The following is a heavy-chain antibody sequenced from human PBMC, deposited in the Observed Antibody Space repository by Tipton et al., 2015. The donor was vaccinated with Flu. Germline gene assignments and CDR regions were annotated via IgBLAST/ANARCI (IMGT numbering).Heavy chain of an antibody. J-gene: IGHJ4*02. CDR1: GGPISSGNYY. CDR3: ARGDCSSTSCLDY. Sequence: TLSLTCTVSGGPISSGNYYWSWIRQPPGKGLEWIGYIYYSGSTNYNPSLKSRVTISVDTSKNQFSLKLSSVTAADTAVYYCARGDCSSTSCLDYWGQGTLVTVSS. CDR2: IYYSGST. V-gene: IGHV4-61*01. D-gene: IGHD2-2*01.